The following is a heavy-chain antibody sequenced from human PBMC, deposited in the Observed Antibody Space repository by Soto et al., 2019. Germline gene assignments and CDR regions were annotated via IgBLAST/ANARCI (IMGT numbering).Heavy chain of an antibody. CDR2: IYYSGST. D-gene: IGHD3-22*01. CDR3: ARSPSSYDGNWFDP. Sequence: SETLSLTCRVSGCSMSSYYLSWIRQPPGKGLEWIGYIYYSGSTNYNPSLKSRVTISVDTSKNQFSLKLNSVTAADTAVYYCARSPSSYDGNWFDPWGQGTLVTVSS. CDR1: GCSMSSYY. J-gene: IGHJ5*02. V-gene: IGHV4-59*01.